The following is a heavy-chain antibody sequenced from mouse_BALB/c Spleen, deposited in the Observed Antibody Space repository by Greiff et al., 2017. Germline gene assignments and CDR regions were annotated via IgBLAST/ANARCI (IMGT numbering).Heavy chain of an antibody. V-gene: IGHV2-6-7*01. CDR3: ARRPRTGNYAMDY. Sequence: QVQLKESGPGLVAPSQSLSITCTASGFSFTGYGVNWVRQPPGKGLEWLGMIWGDGSTDYNSALKSRLSIIKDNSKSQVFLKMNSLQTDDTARYYCARRPRTGNYAMDYWGQGTSVTVSS. CDR2: IWGDGST. D-gene: IGHD4-1*01. J-gene: IGHJ4*01. CDR1: GFSFTGYG.